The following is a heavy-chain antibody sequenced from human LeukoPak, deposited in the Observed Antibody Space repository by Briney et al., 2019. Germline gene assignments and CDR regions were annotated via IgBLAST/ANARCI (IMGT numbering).Heavy chain of an antibody. V-gene: IGHV1-2*02. J-gene: IGHJ4*02. CDR2: INPNSGGT. CDR1: GYTFTGYY. D-gene: IGHD4-17*01. Sequence: ASVKVSCKASGYTFTGYYMHWVRQAPGQGLEWMGWINPNSGGTNYAQKFQGRVTMTRDTSISTAYMEVSGLKSEDTAAYYCAAVVNYGDHLYWGQGTLVTVSS. CDR3: AAVVNYGDHLY.